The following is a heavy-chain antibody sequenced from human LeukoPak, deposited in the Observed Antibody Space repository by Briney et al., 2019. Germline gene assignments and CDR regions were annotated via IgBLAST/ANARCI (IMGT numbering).Heavy chain of an antibody. V-gene: IGHV4-38-2*01. CDR3: ARNLSETMGNGGSFDC. CDR1: GYSISSGDY. J-gene: IGHJ4*02. Sequence: SETLSLTSAVSGYSISSGDYWGWIRQPPGKGLEWIGSIYNSVSTYYNPSLKSRVTISVDTSKRQFSLTLSSVTAADTAVYYCARNLSETMGNGGSFDCWGQGTLVTVSS. D-gene: IGHD4/OR15-4a*01. CDR2: IYNSVST.